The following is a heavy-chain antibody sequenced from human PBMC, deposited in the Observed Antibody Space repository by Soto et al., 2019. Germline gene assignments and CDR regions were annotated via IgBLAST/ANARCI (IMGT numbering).Heavy chain of an antibody. CDR2: ISSRSSYI. CDR1: GFTFSSYS. D-gene: IGHD6-19*01. V-gene: IGHV3-21*01. J-gene: IGHJ3*02. Sequence: GGSLRLSCAASGFTFSSYSMNWVRQAPGKGLEWVSSISSRSSYIYYADSVKGQFTISRDNAKNSLYLQMNSLRAEDTAVYYCARDVLTKYSSGWYAFDIWGQGTMVTVSS. CDR3: ARDVLTKYSSGWYAFDI.